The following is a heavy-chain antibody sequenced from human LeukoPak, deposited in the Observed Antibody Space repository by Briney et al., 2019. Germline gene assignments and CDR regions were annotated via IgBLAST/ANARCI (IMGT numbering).Heavy chain of an antibody. V-gene: IGHV1-69*13. D-gene: IGHD3-3*01. Sequence: ASVKVSCKASGGTFSSYAISWVRQAPGQGLEWMGGIIPIFGTANYAQKFQGRVTITADESTSTAYMELSSLRSEDTAVYYCARGPVFGVIGSHYYYMDVWGKGTTVTVSS. J-gene: IGHJ6*03. CDR3: ARGPVFGVIGSHYYYMDV. CDR1: GGTFSSYA. CDR2: IIPIFGTA.